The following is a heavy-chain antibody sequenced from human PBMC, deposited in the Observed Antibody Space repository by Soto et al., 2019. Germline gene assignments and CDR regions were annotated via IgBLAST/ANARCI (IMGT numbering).Heavy chain of an antibody. CDR2: ISGSGGRS. J-gene: IGHJ4*02. CDR1: GFTFSNYA. V-gene: IGHV3-23*01. Sequence: EVQLLDSGGGLVQPGGSLRLSCAASGFTFSNYAMTWVRQGPGKGLEWVSGISGSGGRSYYADSVKGRFTISRDNSKSTLYFQMNSLRAEETAVYYCGKAYFVWSSEQPYYFDYWGQGTLVTVSS. D-gene: IGHD3-16*01. CDR3: GKAYFVWSSEQPYYFDY.